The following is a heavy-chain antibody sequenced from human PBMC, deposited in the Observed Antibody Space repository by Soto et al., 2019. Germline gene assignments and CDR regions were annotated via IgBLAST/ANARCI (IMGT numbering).Heavy chain of an antibody. CDR1: AGSISSGSYY. V-gene: IGHV4-61*01. CDR2: IDYSGST. Sequence: SGTLALTCTVSAGSISSGSYYWSCIRQPPGKSLEWIGHIDYSGSTNYNPSLKSRVTISVDTSKNQFSLKLSSVTAGDPAVYYCARGYQGYCSSTSCYRAYYYYGMDVSGQGTTVTVSS. J-gene: IGHJ6*01. CDR3: ARGYQGYCSSTSCYRAYYYYGMDV. D-gene: IGHD2-2*01.